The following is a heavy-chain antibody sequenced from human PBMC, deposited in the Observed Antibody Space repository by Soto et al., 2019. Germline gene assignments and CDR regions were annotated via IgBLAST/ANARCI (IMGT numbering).Heavy chain of an antibody. CDR1: VYTFTSYD. V-gene: IGHV1-8*01. D-gene: IGHD6-19*01. J-gene: IGHJ4*02. Sequence: QVQLVQSGAQVKKPGASVKVSCKASVYTFTSYDINWVRQATGQGLEWMGWMNPNSGNTGYAHQCQVRAPRTRNTSTCTSETAPSRLRSDVTAVYYCAREYSSCWSRDWCQGPLVTVSS. CDR2: MNPNSGNT. CDR3: AREYSSCWSRD.